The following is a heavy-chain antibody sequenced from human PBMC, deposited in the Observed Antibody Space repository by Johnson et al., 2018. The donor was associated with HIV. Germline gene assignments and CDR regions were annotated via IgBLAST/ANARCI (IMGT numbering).Heavy chain of an antibody. J-gene: IGHJ3*02. CDR3: AKDRTGFDAFDI. Sequence: VQLVESGGGVVQPGGSLRLSCAASGFTFSSYGMHGVRQAPGQGLEWVAFTRYDGSNKYYADSVKGRFTISRDNSKNTLYLKRNSLRAEDTAVYYCAKDRTGFDAFDIWGQGTMVTVSS. V-gene: IGHV3-30*02. CDR1: GFTFSSYG. CDR2: TRYDGSNK. D-gene: IGHD1-1*01.